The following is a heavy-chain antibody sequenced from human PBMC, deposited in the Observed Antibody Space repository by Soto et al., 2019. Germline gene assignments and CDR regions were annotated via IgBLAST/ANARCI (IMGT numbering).Heavy chain of an antibody. CDR1: GFTFSSYA. CDR3: ARGHSSGWYVFDY. J-gene: IGHJ4*02. Sequence: QVQLVESGGGVVQPGRSLRLSCAASGFTFSSYAMHWVRHAPGKGLEWVAVISYDGSNKYYADSVKGRFTISRDNSKNTLYLQMNSLRAEDTAVYYCARGHSSGWYVFDYWGQGTLVTVSS. V-gene: IGHV3-30-3*01. D-gene: IGHD6-19*01. CDR2: ISYDGSNK.